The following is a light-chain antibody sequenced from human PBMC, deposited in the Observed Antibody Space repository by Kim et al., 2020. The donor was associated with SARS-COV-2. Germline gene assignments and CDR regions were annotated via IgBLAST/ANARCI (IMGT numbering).Light chain of an antibody. CDR2: EDN. Sequence: KTVTIACTGSSGSIASNYVQWYQQRPGSAPTTVIYEDNQRPSGVPDRFSGPIDSSSNSASLTISGLKTEDEADYYCQSYDSSNHVVFGGGTQLTVL. J-gene: IGLJ2*01. V-gene: IGLV6-57*02. CDR1: SGSIASNY. CDR3: QSYDSSNHVV.